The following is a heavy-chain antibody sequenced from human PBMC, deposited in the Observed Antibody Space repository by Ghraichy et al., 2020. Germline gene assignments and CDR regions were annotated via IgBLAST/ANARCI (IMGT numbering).Heavy chain of an antibody. V-gene: IGHV4-34*01. CDR3: ARGYDYGDYLRYYGMDV. D-gene: IGHD4-17*01. CDR2: INHSGST. J-gene: IGHJ6*02. Sequence: SETLSLTCAVYGGSFSGYYWSWIRQPPGKGLEWIGEINHSGSTNYNPSLKSRVTISVDTSKNQFSLKLSSVTAADTAVYYCARGYDYGDYLRYYGMDVWGQGTTVTVSS. CDR1: GGSFSGYY.